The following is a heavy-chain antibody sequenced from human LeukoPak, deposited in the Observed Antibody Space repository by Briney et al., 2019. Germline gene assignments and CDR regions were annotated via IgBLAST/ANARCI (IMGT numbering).Heavy chain of an antibody. D-gene: IGHD3-22*01. CDR1: GYTFTSYY. J-gene: IGHJ3*02. Sequence: GASVKVSCKASGYTFTSYYMHWVRQAPGQGLEWMGIINPSGGSTSYAQKFQGRVTMTRDTSTSTVYMELSSLRSEDTAVYYCARTYYYDSSGYYYVDAFGIWGQGTMVTVSS. CDR3: ARTYYYDSSGYYYVDAFGI. V-gene: IGHV1-46*01. CDR2: INPSGGST.